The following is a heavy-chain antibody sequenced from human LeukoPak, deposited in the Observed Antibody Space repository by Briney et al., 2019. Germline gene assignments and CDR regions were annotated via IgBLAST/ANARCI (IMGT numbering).Heavy chain of an antibody. CDR2: IYHGGRT. D-gene: IGHD5-24*01. Sequence: SESLSLTCTVSGYSISSGYYWGWIRQPPGKGLGWIGSIYHGGRTIYNPSLKSRVTISGDTSKNKFSLKLTSVAAADTAVYYCARLDLPATRFDYWGQGTLVTVSS. CDR3: ARLDLPATRFDY. J-gene: IGHJ4*02. V-gene: IGHV4-38-2*02. CDR1: GYSISSGYY.